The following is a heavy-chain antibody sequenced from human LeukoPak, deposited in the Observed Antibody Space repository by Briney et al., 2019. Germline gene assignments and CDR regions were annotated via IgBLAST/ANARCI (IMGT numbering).Heavy chain of an antibody. CDR2: IKEDGSEK. J-gene: IGHJ4*02. Sequence: GGSLRLSCVASGFTFRRYWMTWVRQTPGKKPEWVANIKEDGSEKYYDDSVRGRFTISRDNAKNSLYLQMNSLRAEDTAVYYCAREYYWGQGTLVTVSS. CDR1: GFTFRRYW. V-gene: IGHV3-7*01. CDR3: AREYY.